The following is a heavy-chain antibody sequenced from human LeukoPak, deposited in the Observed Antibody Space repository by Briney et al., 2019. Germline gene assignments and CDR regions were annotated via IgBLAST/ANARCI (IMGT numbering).Heavy chain of an antibody. Sequence: PGGSLRLSCAASGFTFSSSAMSWVRQVPGKGLEWVSGISASGGSTYYADSVRGRFTISRDNSKNTLYVQMNSLRAEDTAVYYCTRDGGIAVAGPNDAFDIWGQGTMVTVSS. CDR2: ISASGGST. V-gene: IGHV3-23*01. CDR3: TRDGGIAVAGPNDAFDI. D-gene: IGHD6-19*01. CDR1: GFTFSSSA. J-gene: IGHJ3*02.